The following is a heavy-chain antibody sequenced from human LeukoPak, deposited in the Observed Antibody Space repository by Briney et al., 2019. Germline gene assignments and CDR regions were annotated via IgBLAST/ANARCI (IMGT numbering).Heavy chain of an antibody. CDR1: GYTFTSYA. CDR3: ARPLWFGELLLDY. CDR2: INAGNGNT. J-gene: IGHJ4*02. Sequence: GASVKVSCKGSGYTFTSYAMHWVRQAPGQRLEWMGWINAGNGNTKYSQKFQGRVTITRDTSASTAYMELSSLRSEDTAVYYCARPLWFGELLLDYWGQGTLVTVSS. V-gene: IGHV1-3*01. D-gene: IGHD3-10*01.